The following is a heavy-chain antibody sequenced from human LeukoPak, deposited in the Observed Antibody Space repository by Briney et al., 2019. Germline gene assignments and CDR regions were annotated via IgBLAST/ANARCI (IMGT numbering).Heavy chain of an antibody. CDR2: IYNSGST. J-gene: IGHJ4*02. CDR1: GGSISSYY. D-gene: IGHD4-17*01. Sequence: SETLSLPCTVSGGSISSYYCTWIRQPPGKGLEWIGYIYNSGSTNYNPSLKSRVTISVDTSKNQFSLKLSSVTAADTAVYYCARSYGDYSADYWGQGTLVTVSS. V-gene: IGHV4-59*01. CDR3: ARSYGDYSADY.